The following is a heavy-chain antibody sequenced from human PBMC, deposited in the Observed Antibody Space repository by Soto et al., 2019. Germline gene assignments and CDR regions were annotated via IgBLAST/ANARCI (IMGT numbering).Heavy chain of an antibody. CDR2: IYYSGST. CDR3: ARLFGGTCDY. Sequence: QVQLQESGPGLVKPSETLSLTCTVSGGSISSYYWSWIRQPPGKGLEWIGYIYYSGSTNYNPSLKDRVAISADTSMNQVSLQLSSGTAVEASVYGSARLFGGTCDYGGEGTLVAVSS. D-gene: IGHD2-15*01. J-gene: IGHJ4*02. CDR1: GGSISSYY. V-gene: IGHV4-59*08.